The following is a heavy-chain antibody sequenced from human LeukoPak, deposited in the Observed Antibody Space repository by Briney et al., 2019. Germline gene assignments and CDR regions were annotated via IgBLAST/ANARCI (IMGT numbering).Heavy chain of an antibody. V-gene: IGHV1-18*01. J-gene: IGHJ6*01. CDR1: GYTFTSYG. Sequence: GASVKVSCKASGYTFTSYGISWVRQAPGQGLEWMGWISAYNGNTNYAQKLQGRVTMTTDTSTSTAYMELRSLRSDDTAVYYCAREHYYILTGYKDDGFYYYYGMDVWGQGTTVTVSS. CDR2: ISAYNGNT. D-gene: IGHD3-9*01. CDR3: AREHYYILTGYKDDGFYYYYGMDV.